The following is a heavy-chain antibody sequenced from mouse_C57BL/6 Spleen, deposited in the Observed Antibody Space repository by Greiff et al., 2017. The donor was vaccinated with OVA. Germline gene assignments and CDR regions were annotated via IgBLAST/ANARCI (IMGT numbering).Heavy chain of an antibody. CDR3: ARDSSGYRGFDY. V-gene: IGHV1-52*01. Sequence: QVQLQQPGAELVRPGSSVKLSCKASGYTFTSYWMHWVKQRPIQGLEWIGNIDPSDSETHYNQKFKDKATLTVDKSSSTAYMQLSSLTSEDSAVDYGARDSSGYRGFDYWGQGTTLTVSS. D-gene: IGHD3-2*02. CDR2: IDPSDSET. CDR1: GYTFTSYW. J-gene: IGHJ2*01.